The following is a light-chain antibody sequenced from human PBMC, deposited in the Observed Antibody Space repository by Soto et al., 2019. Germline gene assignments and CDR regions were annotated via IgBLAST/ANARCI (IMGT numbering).Light chain of an antibody. Sequence: NFMLTQPHSVSESPGKTVIISCTRSSGSIASNYVQWYQQRPGSSPTTVIYEDNQRPSGVPDRFSGSIDSSSNSASLTISGQETEDEADYFCQSYDATNQVFSGGTKLTVL. CDR1: SGSIASNY. V-gene: IGLV6-57*01. CDR2: EDN. CDR3: QSYDATNQV. J-gene: IGLJ3*02.